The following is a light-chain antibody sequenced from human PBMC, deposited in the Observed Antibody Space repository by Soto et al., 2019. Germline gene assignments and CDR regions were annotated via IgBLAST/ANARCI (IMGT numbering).Light chain of an antibody. CDR2: DVS. Sequence: QSALTQPASVSGSPGQSVTISCTGTSSDVGGYNYVSWYQQHPGRAPKLLIYDVSNRPSGVSNLFSGSNAGNTASLTISGLPAEDEADYYCSSYTSSSTGVFGGGTKLTVL. CDR3: SSYTSSSTGV. J-gene: IGLJ3*02. CDR1: SSDVGGYNY. V-gene: IGLV2-14*01.